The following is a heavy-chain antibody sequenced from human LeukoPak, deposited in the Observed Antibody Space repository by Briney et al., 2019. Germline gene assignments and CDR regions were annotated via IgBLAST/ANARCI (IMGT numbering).Heavy chain of an antibody. V-gene: IGHV3-30*10. CDR1: GFPFVAYA. CDR3: ARLAAASPGY. J-gene: IGHJ4*02. D-gene: IGHD3-16*01. Sequence: GGSLRLSCATSGFPFVAYALHWVRQAPGKGLEWVAVISSDTTNEYYMDSVKGRFTISRDNSKNTLYLQMDSLRLEDTAVYYCARLAAASPGYWGQGTLVTVSS. CDR2: ISSDTTNE.